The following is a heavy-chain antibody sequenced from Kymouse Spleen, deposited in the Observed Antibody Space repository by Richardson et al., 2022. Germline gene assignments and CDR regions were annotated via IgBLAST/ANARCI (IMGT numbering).Heavy chain of an antibody. Sequence: QVQLQQWGAGLLKPSETLSLTCAVYGGSFSGYYWSWIRQPPGKGLEWIGEINHSGSTNYNPSLKSRVTISVDTSKNQFSLKLSSVTAADTAVYYCARFSSSSDYYYGMDVWGQGTTVTVSS. V-gene: IGHV4-34*01. CDR2: INHSGST. D-gene: IGHD6-13*01. J-gene: IGHJ6*02. CDR1: GGSFSGYY. CDR3: ARFSSSSDYYYGMDV.